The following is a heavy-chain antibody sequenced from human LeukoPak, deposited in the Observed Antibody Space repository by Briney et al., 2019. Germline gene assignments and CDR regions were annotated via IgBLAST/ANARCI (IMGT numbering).Heavy chain of an antibody. J-gene: IGHJ4*02. V-gene: IGHV3-23*01. CDR1: GFSFSSFA. D-gene: IGHD6-19*01. CDR3: AKRAAVSGIVGPFDY. CDR2: ISRSTETT. Sequence: GGSLRLSCAVSGFSFSSFALSWVRQAPGKGLEWVSSISRSTETTLYADSVKGRSTISRDNSKNTGFLQMNNLRAEDTAVYYRAKRAAVSGIVGPFDYWGQGTLVTVSS.